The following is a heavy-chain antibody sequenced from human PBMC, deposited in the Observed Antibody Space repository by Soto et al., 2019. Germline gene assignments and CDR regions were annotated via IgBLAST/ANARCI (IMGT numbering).Heavy chain of an antibody. Sequence: QVQLQESGPGLVKPAETLSLTCAVSGDSNSSYYWSWIRQPPGKGLEWIGYISYSGSTTYNPSLNSRVTISLHTSRNHFSLTLDSVTAADTAVYYCARARNFLTGYYKGGFYYFDYWGQGTLVTVSS. CDR3: ARARNFLTGYYKGGFYYFDY. CDR2: ISYSGST. J-gene: IGHJ4*02. V-gene: IGHV4-59*01. CDR1: GDSNSSYY. D-gene: IGHD3-9*01.